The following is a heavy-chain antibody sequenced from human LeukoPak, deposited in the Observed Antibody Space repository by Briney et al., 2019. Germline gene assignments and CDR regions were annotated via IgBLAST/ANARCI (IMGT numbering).Heavy chain of an antibody. Sequence: KPSETLSLTCTVSGGSISSYYWSWIRQPAGKGLEWIGRIYTSGSTNYNPSLKSRVTMSVDTSKNQSSLKLSSVTAVDTAVYYCARDCKETPYSSSRVAYYYYYMDVWGKGTTVTVSS. D-gene: IGHD6-6*01. CDR2: IYTSGST. CDR1: GGSISSYY. V-gene: IGHV4-4*07. J-gene: IGHJ6*03. CDR3: ARDCKETPYSSSRVAYYYYYMDV.